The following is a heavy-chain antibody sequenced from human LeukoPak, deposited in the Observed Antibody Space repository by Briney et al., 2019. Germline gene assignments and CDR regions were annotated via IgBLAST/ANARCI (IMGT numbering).Heavy chain of an antibody. CDR3: ARDPDVVVPAAHTHYYYYYGMDV. CDR2: INPNSGGT. J-gene: IGHJ6*02. CDR1: GYTFTGYY. V-gene: IGHV1-2*06. D-gene: IGHD2-2*01. Sequence: ASVKVSCKASGYTFTGYYMHWVRQAPGQGLEWMGRINPNSGGTNYAQKFQGRVTMTRDTSISTAYMELSRLRSDDTALYYCARDPDVVVPAAHTHYYYYYGMDVWGQGTTVTVSS.